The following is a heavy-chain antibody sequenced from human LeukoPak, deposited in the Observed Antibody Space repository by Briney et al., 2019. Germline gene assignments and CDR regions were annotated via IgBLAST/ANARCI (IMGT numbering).Heavy chain of an antibody. CDR2: IKSDGSNT. CDR3: TRVGDYGGNWAWYFDL. J-gene: IGHJ2*01. V-gene: IGHV3-74*01. CDR1: GFTFSSYW. D-gene: IGHD4-23*01. Sequence: GGSLRLSCAASGFTFSSYWMHWVRQAPGKGLVWVSRIKSDGSNTNYAGSVKGRFTISRDNAKNTLYLQMNSLRAEHTAVYYCTRVGDYGGNWAWYFDLWGRGTLVTVSS.